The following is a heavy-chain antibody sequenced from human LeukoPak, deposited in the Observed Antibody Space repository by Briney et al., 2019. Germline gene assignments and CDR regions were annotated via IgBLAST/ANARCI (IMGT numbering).Heavy chain of an antibody. D-gene: IGHD3-22*01. CDR1: GYTFTGYY. CDR2: INPNSGGT. CDR3: ARERYDSSGYGY. J-gene: IGHJ4*02. Sequence: ASVKVSCKASGYTFTGYYMHCVRQAPGQGLEWMGWINPNSGGTNYAQKFQGRVTMTRDTSISTAYMELSRLRSDDTAVYYCARERYDSSGYGYWGQGTLVTVSS. V-gene: IGHV1-2*02.